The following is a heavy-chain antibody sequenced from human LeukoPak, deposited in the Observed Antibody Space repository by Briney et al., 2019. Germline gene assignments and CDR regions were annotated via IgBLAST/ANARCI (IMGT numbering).Heavy chain of an antibody. CDR3: AKDSLSYYYDSSGYKDY. Sequence: GRSLRLSCAASGFTFDDYAMHWVRQAPGKGLEGVSGISWNSGSIGYADSVKGRFTISRDNAKNSLYLQMNSLRAEDTALYYCAKDSLSYYYDSSGYKDYWGQGTLVTVSS. CDR1: GFTFDDYA. D-gene: IGHD3-22*01. J-gene: IGHJ4*02. V-gene: IGHV3-9*01. CDR2: ISWNSGSI.